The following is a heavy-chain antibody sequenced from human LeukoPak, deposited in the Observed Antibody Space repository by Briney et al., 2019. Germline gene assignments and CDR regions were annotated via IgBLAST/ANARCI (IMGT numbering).Heavy chain of an antibody. Sequence: PSETLSLTCTVSGGSISSSSYYWGWIRQPPGKGLEWIGSIYYSGSTYYNPSLKSRVTISVDTSKNQFSLKLSSVTAADTAVYYCASQGDIVVVVAAPIDYWGQGTLVTVSS. J-gene: IGHJ4*02. CDR1: GGSISSSSYY. CDR3: ASQGDIVVVVAAPIDY. D-gene: IGHD2-15*01. CDR2: IYYSGST. V-gene: IGHV4-39*01.